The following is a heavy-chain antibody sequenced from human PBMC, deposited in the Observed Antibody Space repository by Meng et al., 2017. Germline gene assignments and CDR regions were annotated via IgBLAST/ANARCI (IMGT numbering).Heavy chain of an antibody. V-gene: IGHV3-21*01. CDR2: ISSSSSYI. D-gene: IGHD2-2*02. CDR1: GFTFSSYS. J-gene: IGHJ4*02. CDR3: ARDYFRRGYTRLGRGFDY. Sequence: SCAASGFTFSSYSMNWVRQAPGKGLEGVSSISSSSSYIYYADSVKGRFTISRDNAKNSLYLQMNSLRAEDTAVYYCARDYFRRGYTRLGRGFDYWGQGTLVTVSS.